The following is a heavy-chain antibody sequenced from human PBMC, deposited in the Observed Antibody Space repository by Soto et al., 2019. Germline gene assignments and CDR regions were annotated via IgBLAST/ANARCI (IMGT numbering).Heavy chain of an antibody. D-gene: IGHD1-20*01. V-gene: IGHV3-23*01. Sequence: SLRLSFAASGFTFRNFAMSWVPQAPGKGLEWVPTNSGTGGSTYYADSVEGRFTVSRDNAKNTLSLQVTSPRAEGPAVYYCAKELYIWNPTGPAYWGKGPLVTAPQ. CDR2: NSGTGGST. CDR1: GFTFRNFA. CDR3: AKELYIWNPTGPAY. J-gene: IGHJ4*02.